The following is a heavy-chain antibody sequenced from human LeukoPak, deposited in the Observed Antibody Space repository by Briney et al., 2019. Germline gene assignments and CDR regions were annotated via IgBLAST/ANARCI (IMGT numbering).Heavy chain of an antibody. J-gene: IGHJ4*02. V-gene: IGHV4-59*12. CDR3: ARELPHYYGSGSYPT. Sequence: SETLSLTCTVSGGSISSYYWSWIRQPPGKGLEWIGYIYYSGSTNYNPSLKSRVTISVDTSKNQFSLKLSSVTAADTAVYYCARELPHYYGSGSYPTWGQGTLVTVSS. CDR2: IYYSGST. D-gene: IGHD3-10*01. CDR1: GGSISSYY.